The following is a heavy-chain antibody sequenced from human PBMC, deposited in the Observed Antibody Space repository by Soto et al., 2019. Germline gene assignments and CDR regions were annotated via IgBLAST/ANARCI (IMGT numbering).Heavy chain of an antibody. D-gene: IGHD3-3*01. V-gene: IGHV3-23*01. CDR2: ISGSGGST. CDR1: GFTFSSYA. J-gene: IGHJ6*03. CDR3: AKVDSGNRGLITIFGVVNYYYYYMDV. Sequence: GGSLRLSCAASGFTFSSYAMSWVRQAPGKGLEWVSAISGSGGSTYYADSVKGRFTISRDNSKNTLYLQMNSLRAEDTAVYYCAKVDSGNRGLITIFGVVNYYYYYMDVWGKGTTVTVSS.